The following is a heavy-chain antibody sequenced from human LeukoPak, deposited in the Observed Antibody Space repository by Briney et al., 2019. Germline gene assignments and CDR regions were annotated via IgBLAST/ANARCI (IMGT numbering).Heavy chain of an antibody. V-gene: IGHV1-8*01. CDR2: MNPNSGNT. Sequence: ASVRVSCKASGYTFTSYDINWVRQATGQGLEWMGWMNPNSGNTGYAQKFQGRVTMTRNTSISTAYMELSSLRSEDTAVYYCARMCVAAAGVNWFDPWGQGTLVTVSS. CDR3: ARMCVAAAGVNWFDP. D-gene: IGHD6-13*01. CDR1: GYTFTSYD. J-gene: IGHJ5*02.